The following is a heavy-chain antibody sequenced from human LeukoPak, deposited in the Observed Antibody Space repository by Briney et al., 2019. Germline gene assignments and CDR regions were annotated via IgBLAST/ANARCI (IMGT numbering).Heavy chain of an antibody. CDR1: GSSISSSSYY. D-gene: IGHD5-12*01. J-gene: IGHJ4*02. CDR3: ALHSGYALWYFDY. CDR2: IYYSGST. Sequence: MASETLSLTCTVSGSSISSSSYYWGWVRQPPGKGLEWIGSIYYSGSTYYNPSLKSRVTISVDTSKNQFSLKLSSVTAADTAVYYCALHSGYALWYFDYWGQGTLVTVSS. V-gene: IGHV4-39*07.